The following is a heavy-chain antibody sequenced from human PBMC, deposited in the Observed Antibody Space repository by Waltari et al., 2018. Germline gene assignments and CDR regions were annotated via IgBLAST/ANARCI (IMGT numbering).Heavy chain of an antibody. V-gene: IGHV3-11*04. CDR1: GFTFRDYY. J-gene: IGHJ3*02. CDR3: ARDNQHYYDSSGFDGAFDI. CDR2: IRSSGSTI. D-gene: IGHD3-22*01. Sequence: QVQLVESGGGLVKPGGSLRLSCAASGFTFRDYYMSWIRQVPGKGLEWVSYIRSSGSTIYYADAVKGRFTISRDNAKNSLYLQMNSLRAEDTAVYYCARDNQHYYDSSGFDGAFDIWGQGTMVTVSS.